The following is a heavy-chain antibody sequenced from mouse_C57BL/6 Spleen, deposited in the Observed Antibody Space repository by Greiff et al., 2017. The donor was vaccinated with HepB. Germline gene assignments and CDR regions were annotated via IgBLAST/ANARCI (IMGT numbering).Heavy chain of an antibody. J-gene: IGHJ3*01. D-gene: IGHD2-2*01. CDR3: AREGLQGWFAY. CDR1: GYTFTSYW. Sequence: QVQLKQPGAELVRPGSSVKLSCKASGYTFTSYWMHWVKQRPIQGLEWIGNIDPSDSETHYNQKFKDKATLTVDKSSSTAYMQLSSLTSEDSAVYYCAREGLQGWFAYWGQGTLVTVSA. CDR2: IDPSDSET. V-gene: IGHV1-52*01.